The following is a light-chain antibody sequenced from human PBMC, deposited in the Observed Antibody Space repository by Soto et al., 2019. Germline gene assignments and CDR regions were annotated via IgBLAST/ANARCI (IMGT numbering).Light chain of an antibody. V-gene: IGKV3-15*01. Sequence: IVMTQSPATLSVSPGERATLSCRASQSIDNKLAWYQQRPGQAPRLLIYGASIRATGIPARFSGSGSGTEFTLIISGLHSEDFGVYCCQQYKDWRTFGQGTNVDIK. CDR1: QSIDNK. CDR2: GAS. CDR3: QQYKDWRT. J-gene: IGKJ1*01.